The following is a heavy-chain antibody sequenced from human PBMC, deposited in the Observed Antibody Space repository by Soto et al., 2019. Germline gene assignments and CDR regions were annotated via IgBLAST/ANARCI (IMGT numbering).Heavy chain of an antibody. CDR2: ISNDGSTT. J-gene: IGHJ5*02. D-gene: IGHD3-9*01. CDR3: ATVSILPGYSFDP. CDR1: GFTFSTYW. V-gene: IGHV3-74*01. Sequence: GGSLRLSCAASGFTFSTYWMHWVRQAAGKGLVWVSRISNDGSTTSYADSVKGRFTISRDNAKNTLYLQMNSLRAEDTAVYYCATVSILPGYSFDPWGQGTLVTVSS.